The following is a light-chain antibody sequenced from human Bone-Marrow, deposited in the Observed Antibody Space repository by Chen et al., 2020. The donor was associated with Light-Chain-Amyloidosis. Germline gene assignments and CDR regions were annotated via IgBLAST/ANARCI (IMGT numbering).Light chain of an antibody. CDR2: GSS. J-gene: IGKJ4*01. CDR1: QTISSNY. Sequence: EIVMTQSPGILSLSPGEGANLSCRASQTISSNYLTWYQQNFGQAPRLIIYGSSSRANGIPDRFTGSGSGTDFTLTINRLEPEDFAMYFCQQSGTSPLTFGGGTKVEIK. CDR3: QQSGTSPLT. V-gene: IGKV3-20*01.